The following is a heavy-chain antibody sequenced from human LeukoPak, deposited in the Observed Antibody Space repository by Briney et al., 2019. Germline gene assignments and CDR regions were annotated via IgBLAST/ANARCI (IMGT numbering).Heavy chain of an antibody. CDR2: ISGSGGAT. CDR1: GFTFSNSA. Sequence: GGSLRLSCVASGFTFSNSAMSWVRQAPGKGLEWVSAISGSGGATYYADPVKGRFTISRDNSKNTLYLQMNSLRAEDTAVYYCAKGGGSIFFDYWGQGTLVTVSS. J-gene: IGHJ4*02. V-gene: IGHV3-23*01. D-gene: IGHD1-26*01. CDR3: AKGGGSIFFDY.